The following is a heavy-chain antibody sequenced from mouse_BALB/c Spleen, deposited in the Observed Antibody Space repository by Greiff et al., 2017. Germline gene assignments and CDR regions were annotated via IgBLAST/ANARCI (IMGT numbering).Heavy chain of an antibody. CDR1: GFNIKDTY. D-gene: IGHD1-2*01. CDR2: IDPANGNT. CDR3: ARLTTTATFYAMDY. J-gene: IGHJ4*01. Sequence: EVKLMESGAELVKPGASVKLSCTASGFNIKDTYMHWVKQRPEQGLEWIGRIDPANGNTKYDPKFQGKATITADTSSNTAYLQLSSLTSEDTAVYYCARLTTTATFYAMDYWGQGTSVTVSS. V-gene: IGHV14-3*02.